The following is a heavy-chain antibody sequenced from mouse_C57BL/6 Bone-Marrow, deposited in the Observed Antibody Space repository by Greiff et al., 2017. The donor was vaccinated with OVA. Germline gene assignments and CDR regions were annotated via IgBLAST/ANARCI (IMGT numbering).Heavy chain of an antibody. CDR3: TPYYYGSSSYYAMDY. V-gene: IGHV6-6*01. J-gene: IGHJ4*01. Sequence: EVQLQESGGGLVQPGGSMKLSCAASGFTFSDAWMDWVRQSPEKGLEWVAEIRNKANNHATYYAESVKGRFTISRDESKISFYLQMNSLRAEDTGMYYCTPYYYGSSSYYAMDYWGQGTSVTVSS. CDR2: IRNKANNHAT. CDR1: GFTFSDAW. D-gene: IGHD1-1*01.